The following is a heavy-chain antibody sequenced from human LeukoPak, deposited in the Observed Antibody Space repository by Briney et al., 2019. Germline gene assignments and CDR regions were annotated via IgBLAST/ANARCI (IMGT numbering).Heavy chain of an antibody. CDR3: ARDPGNYYDSSGYYPSLY. Sequence: GGSLRLSCAASGFTFSSYSMNWVRQAPGKGLEWVSSISSSSSYIYYADSVKDRFTISRDNAKNSLYLQMNSLRAEDTAVYYCARDPGNYYDSSGYYPSLYWGQGTLVTVSS. D-gene: IGHD3-22*01. CDR1: GFTFSSYS. V-gene: IGHV3-21*01. J-gene: IGHJ4*02. CDR2: ISSSSSYI.